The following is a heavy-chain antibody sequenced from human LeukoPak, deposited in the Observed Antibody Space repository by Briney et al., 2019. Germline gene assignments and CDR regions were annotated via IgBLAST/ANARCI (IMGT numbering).Heavy chain of an antibody. V-gene: IGHV3-30*02. Sequence: PGGSLRLSCAGSGFTFSTYGMHWVRQAPGKGREWVAFIRSDGSDKYHADSVKGRFTISRDNSKNTLYLQMNSLRTEDTAVYYCANEWLHVSGSYKANNWGQGTLVTVSS. CDR2: IRSDGSDK. CDR1: GFTFSTYG. CDR3: ANEWLHVSGSYKANN. J-gene: IGHJ4*02. D-gene: IGHD3-10*01.